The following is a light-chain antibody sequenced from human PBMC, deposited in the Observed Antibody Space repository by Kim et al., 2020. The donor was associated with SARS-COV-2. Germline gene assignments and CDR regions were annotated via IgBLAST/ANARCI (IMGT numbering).Light chain of an antibody. Sequence: GDTVTITCQADQDISNSLNWFRLRPGTAPKLLIFDASGLDEGVPSQFSAGGSETDFTFTITNLQPEDVATYYCQQFHLVPYTFGQGTKLEIK. J-gene: IGKJ2*01. CDR2: DAS. CDR1: QDISNS. V-gene: IGKV1-33*01. CDR3: QQFHLVPYT.